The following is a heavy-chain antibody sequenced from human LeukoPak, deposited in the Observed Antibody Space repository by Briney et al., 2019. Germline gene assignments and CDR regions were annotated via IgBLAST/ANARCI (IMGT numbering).Heavy chain of an antibody. Sequence: AGGSLRLSCAASGFTFSSYAMSWVRQAPGKGLEWVSAISGSGGSTYYADSVKGRFTISRDNSKNTLYLQMNSLRAEDTAVYYCAKLMTMDYYFDYWGQGTLVTVSS. CDR1: GFTFSSYA. CDR3: AKLMTMDYYFDY. CDR2: ISGSGGST. J-gene: IGHJ4*02. D-gene: IGHD4/OR15-4a*01. V-gene: IGHV3-23*01.